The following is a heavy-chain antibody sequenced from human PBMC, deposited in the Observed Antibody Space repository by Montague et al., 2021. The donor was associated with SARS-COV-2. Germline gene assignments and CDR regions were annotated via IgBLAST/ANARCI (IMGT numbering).Heavy chain of an antibody. Sequence: TLSLTCTVSGGPIRSGSYYWSWIRQPAGKGLEWSGRTYSSGSTNYNLSLKSRVTMSVDTSKNQFSLKVSSVTAADTAVYYCAGDYGDYSYYYGLDVWGQGTTVTVSS. CDR1: GGPIRSGSYY. CDR3: AGDYGDYSYYYGLDV. D-gene: IGHD4-17*01. V-gene: IGHV4-61*02. CDR2: TYSSGST. J-gene: IGHJ6*02.